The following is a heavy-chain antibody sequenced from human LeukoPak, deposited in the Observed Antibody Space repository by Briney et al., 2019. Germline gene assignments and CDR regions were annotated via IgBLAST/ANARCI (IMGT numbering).Heavy chain of an antibody. Sequence: SETLSLTCTVSGGSISSSSSYWGWIRQPPGKGLEWIGGIYYSGSTYYNPSLSSRVTISVDTSKSQFSLKLSSVTAADTAVYYCARPYCSGGSCFLYDPWGQGTLVTVPS. D-gene: IGHD2-15*01. V-gene: IGHV4-39*01. J-gene: IGHJ5*02. CDR3: ARPYCSGGSCFLYDP. CDR2: IYYSGST. CDR1: GGSISSSSSY.